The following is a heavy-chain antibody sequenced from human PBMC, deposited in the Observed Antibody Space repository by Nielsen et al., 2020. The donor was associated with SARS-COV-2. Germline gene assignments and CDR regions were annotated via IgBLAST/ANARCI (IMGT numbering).Heavy chain of an antibody. CDR3: ARAPSFGYSSGWSFDY. CDR1: GGSISSYY. D-gene: IGHD6-19*01. CDR2: IYYSGST. Sequence: SETLSLTCTVSGGSISSYYLSWIRQPPGKGLEWIGYIYYSGSTNYNPSLKSRVTISVDTSKNQFSLKLSSVTAADTAVYYCARAPSFGYSSGWSFDYWGQGTLVTVSS. J-gene: IGHJ4*02. V-gene: IGHV4-59*01.